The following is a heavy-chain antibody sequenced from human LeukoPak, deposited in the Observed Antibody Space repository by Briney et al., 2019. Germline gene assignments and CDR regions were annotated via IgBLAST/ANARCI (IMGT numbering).Heavy chain of an antibody. V-gene: IGHV1-18*04. Sequence: ASVKVSCKASGYTFTGYYMHWVRQAPGQGLEWMGWISVHNDHPTYSQKFQDRVTMTTDSSTKTAYMELRSLKSDDTAIYYCARGGGGGNWNYVLDPFDVWGQGTMVTVSS. D-gene: IGHD1-7*01. CDR3: ARGGGGGNWNYVLDPFDV. CDR2: ISVHNDHP. J-gene: IGHJ3*01. CDR1: GYTFTGYY.